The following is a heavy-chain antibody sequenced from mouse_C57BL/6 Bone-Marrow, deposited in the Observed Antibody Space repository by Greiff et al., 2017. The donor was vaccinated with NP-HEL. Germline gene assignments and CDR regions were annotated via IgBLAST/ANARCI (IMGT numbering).Heavy chain of an antibody. Sequence: EVKVVESGPVLVKPGASVKMSCKASGYTFTDYYMNWVKQSHGKSLEWIGVINPYNGGTSYNQKFKGKATLTVDKSSSTAYMELNSLTSEDSAVYYCASLGRFFAYWGQGTLVTVSA. V-gene: IGHV1-19*01. CDR2: INPYNGGT. D-gene: IGHD4-1*01. CDR3: ASLGRFFAY. J-gene: IGHJ3*01. CDR1: GYTFTDYY.